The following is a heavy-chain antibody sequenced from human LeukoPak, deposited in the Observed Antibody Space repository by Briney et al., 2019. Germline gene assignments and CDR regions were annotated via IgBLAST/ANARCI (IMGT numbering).Heavy chain of an antibody. CDR1: GGSISSGGYY. CDR2: INHSGST. CDR3: ARLVVPAASPWFDP. V-gene: IGHV4-30-2*01. Sequence: SQTLSLTCTVSGGSISSGGYYWSWIRQPPGKGLEWIGEINHSGSTNYNPSLKSRVTISVDTSKNQFSLKLSSVTAADTAVYYCARLVVPAASPWFDPRGQGTLVTVSS. J-gene: IGHJ5*02. D-gene: IGHD2-2*01.